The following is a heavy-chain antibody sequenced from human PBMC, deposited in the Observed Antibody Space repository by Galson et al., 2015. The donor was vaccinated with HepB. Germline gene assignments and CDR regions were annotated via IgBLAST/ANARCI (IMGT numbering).Heavy chain of an antibody. CDR1: GYSFTSYW. CDR2: IYPGDSDF. CDR3: ARRGYYGSGSYLRYFLDY. J-gene: IGHJ4*02. D-gene: IGHD3-10*01. Sequence: QSGAEVKKPGESLKISCKGSGYSFTSYWIAWVRQMPGKGLEWMGIIYPGDSDFRTNPSFQGQVTFSADRSINTVYLQWSSLKTSDSAVYYCARRGYYGSGSYLRYFLDYWGQGTLVTVSS. V-gene: IGHV5-51*01.